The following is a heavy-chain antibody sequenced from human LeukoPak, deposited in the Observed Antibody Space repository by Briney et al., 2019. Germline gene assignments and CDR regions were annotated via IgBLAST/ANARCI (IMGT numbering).Heavy chain of an antibody. CDR3: ARRDGDI. D-gene: IGHD5-24*01. CDR2: MYNSGTT. V-gene: IGHV4-59*08. Sequence: SETLSLTCTVSGGSINSYHWTWIRQRPEKGLEWIGYMYNSGTTNYNPSLKSRVTISVDTSKNEVSLKLNSVTAADTAVYYCARRDGDIWGQGTMVTVSS. J-gene: IGHJ3*02. CDR1: GGSINSYH.